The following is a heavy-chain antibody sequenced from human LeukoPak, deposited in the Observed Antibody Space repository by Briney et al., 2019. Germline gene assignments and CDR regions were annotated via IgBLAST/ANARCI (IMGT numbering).Heavy chain of an antibody. CDR3: ARDKDSSGAGFDL. CDR1: GYTFTGYY. D-gene: IGHD6-19*01. J-gene: IGHJ2*01. Sequence: ASVKVSCKASGYTFTGYYLHWLRQAPGQGLDWMGRINPNSGGTNYAHKLQGRVNMTRDTSISTAYTEPSSLRSHDPAVSYCARDKDSSGAGFDLWGRGTRVTVSS. CDR2: INPNSGGT. V-gene: IGHV1-2*06.